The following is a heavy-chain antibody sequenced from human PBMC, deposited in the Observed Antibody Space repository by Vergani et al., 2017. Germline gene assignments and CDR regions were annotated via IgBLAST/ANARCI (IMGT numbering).Heavy chain of an antibody. D-gene: IGHD1-26*01. CDR1: GFTFSSYS. V-gene: IGHV3-21*01. Sequence: EVQLVESGGGLVKPGGSLRLSCAASGFTFSSYSMNWVRQAPGKGLEWVSSISSSSSYICYADSVKGRFTISRDNAKNSLYLQMNSLRAEDTAVYYCACVGATWRGLDYWGQGTLVTVSS. CDR3: ACVGATWRGLDY. CDR2: ISSSSSYI. J-gene: IGHJ4*02.